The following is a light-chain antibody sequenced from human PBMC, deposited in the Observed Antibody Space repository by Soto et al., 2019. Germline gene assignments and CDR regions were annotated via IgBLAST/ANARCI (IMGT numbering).Light chain of an antibody. CDR1: SSDVGSYNL. J-gene: IGLJ1*01. CDR2: EGN. CDR3: CSYAGSNTLYV. Sequence: QSALTQPASVSGSPGQSITISCTGTSSDVGSYNLVSWYQQHPGKAPKLMIYEGNKRPSGVSNRFSGSKSGNTASLTISGLQAEDEADYFCCSYAGSNTLYVFGTGTKLTVL. V-gene: IGLV2-23*01.